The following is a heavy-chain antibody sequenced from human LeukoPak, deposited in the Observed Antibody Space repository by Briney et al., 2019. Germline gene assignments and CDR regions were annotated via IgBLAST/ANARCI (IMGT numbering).Heavy chain of an antibody. CDR3: ARQEAVTEGTMSLLRHWFGP. CDR1: GGSISSHY. V-gene: IGHV4-39*01. CDR2: VFYTGNI. D-gene: IGHD3-10*02. J-gene: IGHJ5*02. Sequence: SETLSLTCTVSGGSISSHYWGWIRQPPGKGLEWLGTVFYTGNIYYNSSLKSRLTISVDTSKNQLSLRLNSVTAADTALYYCARQEAVTEGTMSLLRHWFGPWGRGTLVTVSS.